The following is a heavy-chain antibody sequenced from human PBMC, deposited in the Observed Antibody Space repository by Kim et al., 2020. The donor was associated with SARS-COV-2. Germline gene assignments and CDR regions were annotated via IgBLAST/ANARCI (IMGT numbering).Heavy chain of an antibody. CDR1: GFTFSSYG. D-gene: IGHD6-13*01. CDR3: ASDTHSPKQQRGMGPFDY. Sequence: GGSLRLSCAASGFTFSSYGMHWVRQAPGKGLEWVAVISYDGSNKYYADSVKGRFTISRDNSKNTLYLQMNSLRAEDTAVYYCASDTHSPKQQRGMGPFDYWGQGTLVTVSS. J-gene: IGHJ4*02. V-gene: IGHV3-33*05. CDR2: ISYDGSNK.